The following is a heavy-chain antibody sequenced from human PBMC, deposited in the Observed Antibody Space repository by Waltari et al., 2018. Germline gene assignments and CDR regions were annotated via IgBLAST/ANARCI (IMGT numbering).Heavy chain of an antibody. V-gene: IGHV3-23*01. D-gene: IGHD3-22*01. CDR3: AKDSDSWGSTSLDY. CDR1: EFTFSNYA. CDR2: ISGSGDTT. J-gene: IGHJ4*02. Sequence: EVQLLESGGALVQPGGSLRLSCAGSEFTFSNYAMTWVRRAPGKGLEGVSSISGSGDTTHYADSVKGRFTISRDNSKNMLYLQMNSVRAEDMAVYYCAKDSDSWGSTSLDYWGQGTLVTVSS.